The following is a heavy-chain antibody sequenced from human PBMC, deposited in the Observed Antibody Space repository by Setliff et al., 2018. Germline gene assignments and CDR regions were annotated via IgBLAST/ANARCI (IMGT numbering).Heavy chain of an antibody. V-gene: IGHV3-30*18. CDR3: AKDTGYYFDY. D-gene: IGHD4-4*01. CDR1: GFTFSSYW. CDR2: ISYDGNKT. J-gene: IGHJ4*02. Sequence: GGSLRLSCAASGFTFSSYWMNWVRQAPGKGLEWVATISYDGNKTYYADSVKGRFTISRDNSKNTLYLQMNSLRGEDTAVYYCAKDTGYYFDYWGQGTLVTVSS.